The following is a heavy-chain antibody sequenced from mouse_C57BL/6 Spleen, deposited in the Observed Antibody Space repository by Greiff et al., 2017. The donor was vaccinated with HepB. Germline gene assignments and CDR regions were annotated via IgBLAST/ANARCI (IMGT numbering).Heavy chain of an antibody. D-gene: IGHD2-3*01. V-gene: IGHV3-6*01. Sequence: DVKLVESGPGLVKPSQSLSLTCSVTGYSITSGYYWNWIRQFPGNKLEWMGYISYDGSNNYNPSLKNRISITRDTSKNQFFLKLNSVTTEDTATYYCASEGYDGYSSYWYFDVWGTGTTVTVSS. CDR3: ASEGYDGYSSYWYFDV. CDR1: GYSITSGYY. CDR2: ISYDGSN. J-gene: IGHJ1*03.